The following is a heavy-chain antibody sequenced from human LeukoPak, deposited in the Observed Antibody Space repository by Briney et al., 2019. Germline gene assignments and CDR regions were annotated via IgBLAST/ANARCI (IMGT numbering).Heavy chain of an antibody. J-gene: IGHJ4*02. CDR2: FDPEDGET. CDR3: ARVHTVLGYFDY. V-gene: IGHV1-24*01. D-gene: IGHD4-17*01. Sequence: ASVKVSCKVSGYTLTELSMHWVRQAPGKGLEWMGGFDPEDGETIYAQKFQGRVTMTEDTSTDTAYMELSSLRSEDTAVYYCARVHTVLGYFDYWGQGTLVTVSS. CDR1: GYTLTELS.